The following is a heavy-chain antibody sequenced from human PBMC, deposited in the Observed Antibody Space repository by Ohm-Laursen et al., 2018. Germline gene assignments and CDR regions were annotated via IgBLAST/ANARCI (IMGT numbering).Heavy chain of an antibody. D-gene: IGHD3-22*01. Sequence: ASVKVSCKASGYTFTGYYMHWVRQAPGQGLEWMGWINPNSGGTNYAQKFQGRVTMTRDTSISTAYMELSRLRSDDTAVYYCARIYYYDSSGSHGAFDIWGQGTMVTVSS. CDR3: ARIYYYDSSGSHGAFDI. CDR2: INPNSGGT. J-gene: IGHJ3*02. V-gene: IGHV1-2*02. CDR1: GYTFTGYY.